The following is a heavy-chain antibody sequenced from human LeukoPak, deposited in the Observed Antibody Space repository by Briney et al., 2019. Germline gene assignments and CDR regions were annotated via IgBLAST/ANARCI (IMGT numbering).Heavy chain of an antibody. D-gene: IGHD6-19*01. CDR2: ISYDGSNK. CDR1: EFTFSHHA. Sequence: GGSLRLSCAASEFTFSHHAMHWVRQAPGKVLEWVAVISYDGSNKYHADSVKGRFIISRDNSKNTLYLQMNSLRADDTAVYYCARDRKAVTGAFDYWGQGTLVTVSS. CDR3: ARDRKAVTGAFDY. J-gene: IGHJ4*02. V-gene: IGHV3-30*04.